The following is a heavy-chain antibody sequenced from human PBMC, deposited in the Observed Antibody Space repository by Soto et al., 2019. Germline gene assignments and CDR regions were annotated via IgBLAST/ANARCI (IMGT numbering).Heavy chain of an antibody. D-gene: IGHD2-21*02. J-gene: IGHJ6*02. CDR3: AKDNLAAVTAGIGNGMGV. Sequence: QLVASGGGLIQPGESLTLSCEASGFSVTNNYMYWVRQAPGKGLEWVSLIYSGGGTHYADFVNGRFIISRDNSKNTLGLEMNGLRAEDTGVYYCAKDNLAAVTAGIGNGMGVWGRGTPVTVSS. CDR2: IYSGGGT. CDR1: GFSVTNNY. V-gene: IGHV3-66*03.